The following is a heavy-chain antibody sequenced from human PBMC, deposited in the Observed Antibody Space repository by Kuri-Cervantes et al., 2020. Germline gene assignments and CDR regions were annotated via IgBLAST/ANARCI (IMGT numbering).Heavy chain of an antibody. Sequence: GESLKISCAASGFTFSTYAMSWVRQAPGKGLEWVSGIDISGGGTYYADSVRGRFTISRDNSKNTLYLQMNSLRADDTAVYYCAKGVGVDNGYDFLFDSWGQGTLVTVSS. CDR3: AKGVGVDNGYDFLFDS. CDR2: IDISGGGT. CDR1: GFTFSTYA. V-gene: IGHV3-23*01. J-gene: IGHJ4*02. D-gene: IGHD5-12*01.